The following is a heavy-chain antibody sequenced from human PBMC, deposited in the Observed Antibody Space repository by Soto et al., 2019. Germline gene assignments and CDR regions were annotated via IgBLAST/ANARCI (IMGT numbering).Heavy chain of an antibody. Sequence: GGSLRLSCAASGFTFSTYTVHWVRQAPGQGLECVALISSDGNNKFYADSVRGRFTISRDNSKNTLSLQMNSLRTEDTAVYYCARARSPTALVTALLGYWGQGTLVTVSS. CDR1: GFTFSTYT. CDR2: ISSDGNNK. CDR3: ARARSPTALVTALLGY. J-gene: IGHJ4*02. D-gene: IGHD2-21*02. V-gene: IGHV3-30-3*01.